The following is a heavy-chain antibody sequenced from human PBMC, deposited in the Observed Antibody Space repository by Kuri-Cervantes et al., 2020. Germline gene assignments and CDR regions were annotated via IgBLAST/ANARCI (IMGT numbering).Heavy chain of an antibody. J-gene: IGHJ4*02. CDR1: GVSISSYY. Sequence: SETLSLTCTVSGVSISSYYWSWVRQPPGKRLEWIGYIDDSGRTFFNPSFQSRVTISADTSKNQFSLKLTFVTAADTAMYFCSGGGYWGQGTLVTVSS. CDR3: SGGGY. V-gene: IGHV4-59*03. CDR2: IDDSGRT.